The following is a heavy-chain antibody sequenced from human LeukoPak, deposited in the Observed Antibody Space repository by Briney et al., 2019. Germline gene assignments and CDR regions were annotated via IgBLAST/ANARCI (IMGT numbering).Heavy chain of an antibody. D-gene: IGHD6-25*01. CDR1: GYTFTGYY. V-gene: IGHV1-2*02. J-gene: IGHJ5*02. CDR3: ARPPSGSKAWFDP. Sequence: ASVKVSCKASGYTFTGYYMHWVRQAPGQGLEWMGWINPNSGGTNYAQKFQGRVTMTRDTSISTAYMELSRLRSDDTAAYYCARPPSGSKAWFDPWGQATLVTVSS. CDR2: INPNSGGT.